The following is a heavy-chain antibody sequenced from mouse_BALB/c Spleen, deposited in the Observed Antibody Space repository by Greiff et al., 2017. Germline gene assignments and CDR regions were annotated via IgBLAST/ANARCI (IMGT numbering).Heavy chain of an antibody. CDR3: ASLYYGKEYFDV. J-gene: IGHJ1*01. CDR2: ISSGGSYT. V-gene: IGHV5-6*01. CDR1: GFTFSSFG. D-gene: IGHD2-1*01. Sequence: EVKLVESGGDLVKPGGSLKLSCAASGFTFSSFGMSWVRQTPDKRLEWVATISSGGSYTYYPDSVKGRFTISRDNAKNTLYLQMSSLKSEDTAMYYCASLYYGKEYFDVWGAGTTVTVSS.